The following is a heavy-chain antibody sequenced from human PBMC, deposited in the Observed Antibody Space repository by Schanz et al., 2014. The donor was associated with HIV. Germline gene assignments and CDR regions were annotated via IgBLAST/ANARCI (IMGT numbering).Heavy chain of an antibody. CDR3: AKAAVTDYLDY. D-gene: IGHD2-21*02. V-gene: IGHV3-9*01. CDR2: ISWNGINP. CDR1: GFTFDDYA. J-gene: IGHJ4*02. Sequence: EVQLVESGGGLVQPGRSLRLSCAVSGFTFDDYAMHWVRQAPGKGLEWVSAISWNGINPGYADSIKGRFTISRDNSKNTLYLQMNSLRTEDTAVYYCAKAAVTDYLDYWGQGTLVTVSS.